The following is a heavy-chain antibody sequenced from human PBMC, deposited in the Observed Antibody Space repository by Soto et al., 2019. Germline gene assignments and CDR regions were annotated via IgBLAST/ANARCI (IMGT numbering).Heavy chain of an antibody. J-gene: IGHJ5*02. V-gene: IGHV1-18*01. Sequence: PSVKVSCKASGYTFTSYGSSWVRQAPGQGLEWMGWISAYNGNTNYAQKLQGRVTMTTDTSTSTAYMELRSLRSDDTAVYYCATVLWFGGLTGPNNCFAPWGQGTLVTVS. CDR3: ATVLWFGGLTGPNNCFAP. CDR2: ISAYNGNT. D-gene: IGHD3-10*01. CDR1: GYTFTSYG.